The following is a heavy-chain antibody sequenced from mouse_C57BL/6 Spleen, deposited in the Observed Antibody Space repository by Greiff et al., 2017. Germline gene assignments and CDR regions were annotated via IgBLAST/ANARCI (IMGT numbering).Heavy chain of an antibody. Sequence: VQLKQPGAELVMPGASVKLSCKASGYTFTSYWMHWVKQRPGQGLEWIGEIDPSDSYTNYNQKFKGKSTLTVDKSSSTAYMQLSSLTSEDSAVYYCATYGSSHFDYWGQGTTLTVSS. V-gene: IGHV1-69*01. J-gene: IGHJ2*01. CDR1: GYTFTSYW. CDR2: IDPSDSYT. D-gene: IGHD1-1*01. CDR3: ATYGSSHFDY.